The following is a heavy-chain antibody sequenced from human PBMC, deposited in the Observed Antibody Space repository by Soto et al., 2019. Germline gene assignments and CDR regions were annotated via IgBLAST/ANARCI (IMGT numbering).Heavy chain of an antibody. V-gene: IGHV3-48*01. CDR3: ARAHVDTAMAN. Sequence: GGSLRLSCAASGFTFSSYSMNWVRQAPGKGLEWVSYISSSSTIYYADSVKGRFTISRDNAKNSLYLQMNSLRAEDTAVYYCARAHVDTAMANWGQGTLVTVSS. CDR1: GFTFSSYS. J-gene: IGHJ4*02. D-gene: IGHD5-18*01. CDR2: ISSSSTI.